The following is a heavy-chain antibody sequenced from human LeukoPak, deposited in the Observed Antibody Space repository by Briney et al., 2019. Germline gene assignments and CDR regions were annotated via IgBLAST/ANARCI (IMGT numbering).Heavy chain of an antibody. CDR1: GFSFSTFG. Sequence: PGGSLRLSCAASGFSFSTFGMHWVRQTPGKGLEWVSHISKDETNKYYADSVKGRFTISRDTSKNTLFLQMNSLRVEDTAVYYCAKDNPVHDSWGQGTLVTVSS. J-gene: IGHJ4*02. CDR3: AKDNPVHDS. V-gene: IGHV3-30*18. CDR2: ISKDETNK.